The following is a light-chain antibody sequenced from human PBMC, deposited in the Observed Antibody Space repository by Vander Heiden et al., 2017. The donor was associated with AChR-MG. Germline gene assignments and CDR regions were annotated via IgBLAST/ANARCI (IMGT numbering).Light chain of an antibody. V-gene: IGKV1-12*01. Sequence: DIQMTQPPSSVSASVGDRVTITCRGSKGIRNWLVWYHQKPGKSPKLLIHAASSWESGVPSRFSGSGSGTDFTLTISSLQSEDFGTYYCQEASSFPWTFGQGTKVEIK. CDR2: AAS. CDR3: QEASSFPWT. J-gene: IGKJ1*01. CDR1: KGIRNW.